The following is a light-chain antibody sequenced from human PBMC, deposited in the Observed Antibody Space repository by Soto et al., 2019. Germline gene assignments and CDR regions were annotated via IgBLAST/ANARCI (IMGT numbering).Light chain of an antibody. J-gene: IGKJ1*01. CDR1: QSVSSD. Sequence: EIVMTQSPATLSVSPGERATLSCRASQSVSSDLAWYHQKPGQAPRLLIYGASTRATGIPDRFSGSGSGTDFTLTISRLEPEDFAVYYCQQYGSSPQTFGQGTKVDIK. V-gene: IGKV3-20*01. CDR3: QQYGSSPQT. CDR2: GAS.